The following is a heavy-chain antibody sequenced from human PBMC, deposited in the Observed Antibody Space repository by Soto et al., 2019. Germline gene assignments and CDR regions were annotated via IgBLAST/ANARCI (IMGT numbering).Heavy chain of an antibody. CDR2: IYQSGVT. CDR1: GDSSSVSTYS. Sequence: SETLSLTCNMSGDSSSVSTYSWSWIRQPPGKALQWIGFIYQSGVTSYNPSLASRVSISLDRSNNQCSLKLKSVTAADTAVYFCAGMPYTSGLRFDSWGPGTLVTVSS. V-gene: IGHV4-30-2*01. CDR3: AGMPYTSGLRFDS. D-gene: IGHD6-19*01. J-gene: IGHJ5*01.